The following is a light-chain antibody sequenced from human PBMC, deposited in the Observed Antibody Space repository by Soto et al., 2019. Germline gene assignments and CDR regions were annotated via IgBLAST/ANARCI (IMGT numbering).Light chain of an antibody. CDR1: QSVSSTY. CDR3: QQYGSSSYT. CDR2: GAS. Sequence: EIVLTQSPGTLSLSPGERATLSCRASQSVSSTYLAWYQHNPGQAPRLLIYGASSRATGIPDRFSGSGSGTDFTLTISRLEHEDFAVYFCQQYGSSSYTFGQGNKLEIK. J-gene: IGKJ2*01. V-gene: IGKV3-20*01.